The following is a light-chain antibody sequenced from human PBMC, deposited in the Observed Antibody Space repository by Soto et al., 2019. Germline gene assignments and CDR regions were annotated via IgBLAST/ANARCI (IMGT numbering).Light chain of an antibody. CDR2: ETT. CDR1: TGAVTSGHY. CDR3: LLSYSGLRV. Sequence: QAVVTQEPSLTVSPGGTVTLTCGCSTGAVTSGHYPYWFQQNPGQAPRTLIYETTNRHSWAPARFSGSLLGGKAALTLSGAQPEDEADYLCLLSYSGLRVFGGGTKLTVL. J-gene: IGLJ2*01. V-gene: IGLV7-46*01.